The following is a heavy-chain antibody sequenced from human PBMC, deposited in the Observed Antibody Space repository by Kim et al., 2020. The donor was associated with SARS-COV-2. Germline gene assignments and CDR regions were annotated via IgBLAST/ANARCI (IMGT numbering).Heavy chain of an antibody. Sequence: GGSLRLSCAASGGTIGTYSMNWVRQAPGKGLEWVSYITSSGSTTYYADSVRGRFTISRDNAQNSLYLQMNSLRDEDTAVYFCARVGLNHFYHIDVRGQGTRVTVSS. CDR1: GGTIGTYS. CDR2: ITSSGSTT. V-gene: IGHV3-48*02. D-gene: IGHD3-3*01. CDR3: ARVGLNHFYHIDV. J-gene: IGHJ6*02.